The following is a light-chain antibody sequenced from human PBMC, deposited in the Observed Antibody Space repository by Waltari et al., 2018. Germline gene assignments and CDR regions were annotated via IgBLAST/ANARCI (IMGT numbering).Light chain of an antibody. J-gene: IGLJ2*01. CDR2: EVS. CDR3: CSYAGSYTHVV. CDR1: SSDVGGYNY. Sequence: QSALTQPRSVSGSPGQSVTISCTGTSSDVGGYNYVSWYQQHPGKAPKPMIYEVSKRPSGVPERFSGSKSGNTASRTISGLQAEDEADYDCCSYAGSYTHVVFGGGTKLTVL. V-gene: IGLV2-11*01.